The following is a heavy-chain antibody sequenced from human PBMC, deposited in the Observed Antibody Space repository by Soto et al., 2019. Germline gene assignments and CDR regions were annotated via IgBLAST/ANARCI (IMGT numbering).Heavy chain of an antibody. CDR1: GGTFSSYA. D-gene: IGHD1-26*01. J-gene: IGHJ6*02. Sequence: GASVKVSCKASGGTFSSYAISWVRQAPGQGLEWMGGIIPIFGTANYAQKFQGRVTITADESTSTAYMELSSLRSEDTAVYYCASAAKELLEYYYYYGMDVWGQGTTVTVS. CDR2: IIPIFGTA. V-gene: IGHV1-69*13. CDR3: ASAAKELLEYYYYYGMDV.